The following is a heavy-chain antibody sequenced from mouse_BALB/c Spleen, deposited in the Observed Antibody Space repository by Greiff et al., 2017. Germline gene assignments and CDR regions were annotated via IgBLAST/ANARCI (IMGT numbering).Heavy chain of an antibody. Sequence: EVKLQESGPGLVKPSQSLSLTCSVTGYSITSGYYWNWLRQFPGNKLEWMGYISYDGSNNYNASLKNRISITRDTSKNQFFLKLNSVTTEDTATYYCARGRSRCDMDYWGQGTSVTVSS. V-gene: IGHV3-6*02. J-gene: IGHJ4*01. CDR1: GYSITSGYY. CDR2: ISYDGSN. CDR3: ARGRSRCDMDY. D-gene: IGHD1-1*01.